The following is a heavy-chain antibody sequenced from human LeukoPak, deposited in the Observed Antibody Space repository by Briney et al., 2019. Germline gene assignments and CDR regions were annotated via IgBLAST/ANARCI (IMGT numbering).Heavy chain of an antibody. CDR3: ASQPPPSRWSAAGTSY. D-gene: IGHD6-13*01. J-gene: IGHJ4*02. V-gene: IGHV3-48*03. Sequence: GGSLRLSCAASGFTSSSYEMNWVRQAPGKGLEWVSYISSSGSTIYYADSVKGRFTISRDNAKNSLYLQMNSLRAEDTAVYYCASQPPPSRWSAAGTSYWGQGTLVTVSS. CDR1: GFTSSSYE. CDR2: ISSSGSTI.